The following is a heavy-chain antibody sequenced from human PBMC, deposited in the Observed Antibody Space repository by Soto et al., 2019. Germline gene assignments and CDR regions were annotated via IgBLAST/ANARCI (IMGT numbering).Heavy chain of an antibody. CDR1: GGSISSYY. CDR3: ASTAAEYGMDV. J-gene: IGHJ6*02. CDR2: IYYSGST. Sequence: SETLSLTCTVSGGSISSYYWSWIRQPPGKGLEWIGYIYYSGSTNYNPSLKSRVTISVDTSKNQFSLKLSSVTAADTAVYYCASTAAEYGMDVWGQGTTVTVSS. V-gene: IGHV4-59*01. D-gene: IGHD6-13*01.